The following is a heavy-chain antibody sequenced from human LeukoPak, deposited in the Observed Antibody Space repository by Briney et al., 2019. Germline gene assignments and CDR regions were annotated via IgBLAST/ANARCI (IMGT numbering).Heavy chain of an antibody. CDR2: IKSKTDGGTT. J-gene: IGHJ4*02. Sequence: GGSLRLSCAASGFTFSNAWMSWVRQAPGKGLEWVGRIKSKTDGGTTDYAAPVKGRFTISRDDSKNTLYLQMNSLKTEDTAVYYCTTSHDRIREKMTLDYWGQGTLVTVSS. CDR3: TTSHDRIREKMTLDY. D-gene: IGHD3-3*01. CDR1: GFTFSNAW. V-gene: IGHV3-15*01.